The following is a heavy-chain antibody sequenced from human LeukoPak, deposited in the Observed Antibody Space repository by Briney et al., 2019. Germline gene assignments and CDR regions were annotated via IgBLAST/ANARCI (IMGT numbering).Heavy chain of an antibody. D-gene: IGHD6-13*01. J-gene: IGHJ4*02. CDR1: GGSFSGYY. Sequence: PSETLSLTCAVYGGSFSGYYWSWIRQPPGKGLEWIGEINHSGSTNYNPSLKSRVTISVDTSKNQFSLKLSSVTAADTAVYYCARRIAAAGTIVDYWGRGTLVTVSS. CDR2: INHSGST. V-gene: IGHV4-34*01. CDR3: ARRIAAAGTIVDY.